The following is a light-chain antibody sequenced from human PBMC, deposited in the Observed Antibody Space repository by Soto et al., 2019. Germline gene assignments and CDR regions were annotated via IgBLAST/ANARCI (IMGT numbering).Light chain of an antibody. CDR3: QQYGSSPWT. J-gene: IGKJ1*01. V-gene: IGKV3-20*01. CDR1: QSVSSSY. Sequence: EIMLTQSPGTLSLSPGERATLSCRASQSVSSSYLAWYQQKPGQAPRLLIYGALSRATGIPDRFSGSGSGTDFTLTISRLEPEDFAVYYCQQYGSSPWTFDQGTKVEIK. CDR2: GAL.